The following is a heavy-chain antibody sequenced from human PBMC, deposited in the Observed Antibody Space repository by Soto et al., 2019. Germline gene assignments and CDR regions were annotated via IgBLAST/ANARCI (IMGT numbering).Heavy chain of an antibody. CDR3: ARRHSTDCSNGVCSFFYNHEMDV. CDR2: INPKSGGT. V-gene: IGHV1-2*04. D-gene: IGHD2-8*01. J-gene: IGHJ6*02. Sequence: QVPLVQSGAEVKKPGASVRVSCKASGYSFTDYHIHWVRQAPGQGLEWLGRINPKSGGTSTAQKFQGWVTMTRDRSISTVYMELTRLRSDDTAVYFCARRHSTDCSNGVCSFFYNHEMDVWGQGTTVTVSS. CDR1: GYSFTDYH.